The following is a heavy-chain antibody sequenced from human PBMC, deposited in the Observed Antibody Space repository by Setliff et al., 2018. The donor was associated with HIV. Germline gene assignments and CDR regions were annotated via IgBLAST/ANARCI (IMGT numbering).Heavy chain of an antibody. J-gene: IGHJ4*02. D-gene: IGHD4-17*01. Sequence: PSETLSLTCNVTGASIRATSYPWGGVRQAPGKGLEWIGSTYYTGNTYYNPSFKSRVTISVDTSTNQFSLRLTSVTASDTAVYFCARHYQDYVFDNWGRGTLVTVSS. CDR3: ARHYQDYVFDN. V-gene: IGHV4-39*01. CDR1: GASIRATSYP. CDR2: TYYTGNT.